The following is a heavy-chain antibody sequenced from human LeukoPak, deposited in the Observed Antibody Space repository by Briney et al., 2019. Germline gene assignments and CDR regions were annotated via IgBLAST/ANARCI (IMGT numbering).Heavy chain of an antibody. J-gene: IGHJ4*02. CDR3: VRGGDFY. V-gene: IGHV3-48*01. Sequence: PGGSLRLSCAASGFTFTTYSMNWVRQAPGKGLEWVSYISPSSSTIYYADSVKGRFTISRDNAKNSLYLQMNSLRADDTAVYYCVRGGDFYWGQGTLVTVSS. D-gene: IGHD3-3*01. CDR2: ISPSSSTI. CDR1: GFTFTTYS.